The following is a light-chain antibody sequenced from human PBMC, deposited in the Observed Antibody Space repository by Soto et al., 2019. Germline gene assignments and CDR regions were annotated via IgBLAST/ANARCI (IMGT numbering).Light chain of an antibody. Sequence: QSVLMQPASVSGAPGQRVTISCTGSSSNIGAGYDVHWYQQLPGTAPRLLIYGNSNRPSGVPDRFSGSKSGTSASLAITGLQAEDEADYYCQSYDSSLSGSVFGGGTQLTVL. CDR3: QSYDSSLSGSV. CDR2: GNS. V-gene: IGLV1-40*01. J-gene: IGLJ2*01. CDR1: SSNIGAGYD.